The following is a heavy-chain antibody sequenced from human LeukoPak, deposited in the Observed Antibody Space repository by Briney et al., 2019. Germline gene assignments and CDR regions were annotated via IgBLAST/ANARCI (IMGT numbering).Heavy chain of an antibody. CDR1: GYSFTNYW. CDR3: ARLYPRGYSYGHFDY. J-gene: IGHJ4*02. CDR2: IYPGDSDT. V-gene: IGHV5-51*01. Sequence: GESLKISCKGSGYSFTNYWIGWVRQMPGKGLEWMGIIYPGDSDTRYSPSFQGLVTFSVDKSISTAYLQWGSLKASDTAMYYCARLYPRGYSYGHFDYWGQGILVTVSS. D-gene: IGHD5-18*01.